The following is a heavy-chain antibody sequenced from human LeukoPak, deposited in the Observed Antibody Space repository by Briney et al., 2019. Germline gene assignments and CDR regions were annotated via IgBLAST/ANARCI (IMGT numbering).Heavy chain of an antibody. CDR2: IIPIFGTA. D-gene: IGHD3-22*01. CDR3: ARAFYDSSGYYYDSFLAAFDI. Sequence: GASVKVSCKASGGTFSSYAISWVRQAPGQGLEWMGGIIPIFGTANYAQKFQGRVTITADESTSTAYMELSSLRSEDTAVYYCARAFYDSSGYYYDSFLAAFDIWGQGTMVTVSS. J-gene: IGHJ3*02. V-gene: IGHV1-69*01. CDR1: GGTFSSYA.